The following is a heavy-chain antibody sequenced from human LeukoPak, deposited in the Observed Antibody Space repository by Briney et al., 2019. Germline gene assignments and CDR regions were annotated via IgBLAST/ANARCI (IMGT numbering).Heavy chain of an antibody. CDR1: GYSFTSYG. Sequence: GASVKVSCKASGYSFTSYGITWVRQAPGQGLEWMGWISTYDGDANYAQQLQGRVTMTTDTSTITAYMELRSLRSDDTAVYCCARAPSGFTYGPGDHWGQGTLVTVSS. J-gene: IGHJ4*02. CDR3: ARAPSGFTYGPGDH. CDR2: ISTYDGDA. V-gene: IGHV1-18*01. D-gene: IGHD5-18*01.